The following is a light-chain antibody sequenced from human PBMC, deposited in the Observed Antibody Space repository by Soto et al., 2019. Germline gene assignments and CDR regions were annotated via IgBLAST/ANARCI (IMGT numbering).Light chain of an antibody. J-gene: IGKJ5*01. CDR2: DAS. CDR3: QQSDNLPLT. Sequence: DFQMTQSPSSLSASVGDRVTITCRATQAIKNFLNWYQQKPGRAPKLLISDASTLQRGVPSRFSGSGSGTHFTFVISSLQPEDVATYYCQQSDNLPLTFGQGTRLDIK. V-gene: IGKV1-33*01. CDR1: QAIKNF.